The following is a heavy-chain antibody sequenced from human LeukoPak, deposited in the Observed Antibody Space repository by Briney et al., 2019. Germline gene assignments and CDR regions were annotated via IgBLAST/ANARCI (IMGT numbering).Heavy chain of an antibody. Sequence: ASVKVSCKASGYTFTSYGISWVRQAPGQGLEWMGWISAYNGNTNYAQKLQGRVAMTTDTSTSTAYMELRSLRSDDTAVYYCARAKTTVTWSDDAFDIWGQGTMVTVSS. CDR2: ISAYNGNT. J-gene: IGHJ3*02. V-gene: IGHV1-18*01. CDR1: GYTFTSYG. D-gene: IGHD4-17*01. CDR3: ARAKTTVTWSDDAFDI.